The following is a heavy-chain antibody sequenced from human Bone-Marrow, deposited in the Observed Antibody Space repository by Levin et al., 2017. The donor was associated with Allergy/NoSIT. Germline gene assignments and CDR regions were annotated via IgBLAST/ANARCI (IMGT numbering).Heavy chain of an antibody. D-gene: IGHD2-2*01. V-gene: IGHV1-18*01. J-gene: IGHJ6*03. CDR2: ISAYNGNT. CDR3: ARVRYCSSTSCYFRYYYYYMDV. CDR1: GYTFTSYG. Sequence: GESLKISCKASGYTFTSYGISWVRQAPGQGLEWMGWISAYNGNTNYAQKLQGRVTMTTDTSTSTAYMELRSLRSDDTAVYYCARVRYCSSTSCYFRYYYYYMDVWGKGTTVTVSS.